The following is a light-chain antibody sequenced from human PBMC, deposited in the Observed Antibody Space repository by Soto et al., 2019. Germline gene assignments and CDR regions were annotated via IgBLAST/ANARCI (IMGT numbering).Light chain of an antibody. V-gene: IGLV2-11*01. Sequence: QSALTQPRSVSGSPGQSVTISCTGTSNDVGGYNFVSWYQQHPGKVPKLFIYDVSRRPSGVPDRFSGSKSGNTASLTISGLQAEDEADYYCSSYTSSSTVVFGGGTKLTVL. J-gene: IGLJ2*01. CDR2: DVS. CDR1: SNDVGGYNF. CDR3: SSYTSSSTVV.